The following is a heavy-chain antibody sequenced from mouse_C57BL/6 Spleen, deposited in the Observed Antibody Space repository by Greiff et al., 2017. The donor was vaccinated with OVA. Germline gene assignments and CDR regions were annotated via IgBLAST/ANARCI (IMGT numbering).Heavy chain of an antibody. V-gene: IGHV1-42*01. D-gene: IGHD1-1*01. CDR2: INPSTGGT. Sequence: VQLQQSGPELVKPGASVKISCKASGYSFTGYYMNWVKQSPEKSLEWIGEINPSTGGTTYNQKFKAKATLTVDKSSSTAYMKLKSLTSEDSAVYYCARRGIYYGSHFDYWGQGTTLTVSS. CDR3: ARRGIYYGSHFDY. J-gene: IGHJ2*01. CDR1: GYSFTGYY.